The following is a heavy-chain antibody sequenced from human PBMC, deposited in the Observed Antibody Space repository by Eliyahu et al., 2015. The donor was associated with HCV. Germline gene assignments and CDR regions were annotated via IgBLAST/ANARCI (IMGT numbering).Heavy chain of an antibody. V-gene: IGHV3-23*01. CDR2: ITGGGDDT. CDR3: AKDCPSWGSAFDI. Sequence: EVQLLDSGGGLVQPGGSXRLXCXASGFXFSTYTMTWVRQAPGKGLEWVSSITGGGDDTHYADSVKGRFTISRDNSKNTLYLQMNSLRAEDTAVYYCAKDCPSWGSAFDIWGQGTMVTVSS. D-gene: IGHD1-26*01. J-gene: IGHJ3*02. CDR1: GFXFSTYT.